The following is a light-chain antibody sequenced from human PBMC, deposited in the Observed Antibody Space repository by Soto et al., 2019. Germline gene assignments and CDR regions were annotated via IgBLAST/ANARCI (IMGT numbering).Light chain of an antibody. J-gene: IGKJ1*01. V-gene: IGKV1-33*01. CDR2: DSS. CDR1: QDITTS. Sequence: DIQMTQSPSSLSASVGDRVTITCQASQDITTSLSWYQQKPGQAPKILLFDSSNLETGVPSRFSGSGSGTDFTFTISNLQPEDIATYYCQQYDNLPRTFGQGTKVEIK. CDR3: QQYDNLPRT.